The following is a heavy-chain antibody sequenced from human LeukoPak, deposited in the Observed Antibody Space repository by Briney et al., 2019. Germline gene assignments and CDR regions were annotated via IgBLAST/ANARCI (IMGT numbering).Heavy chain of an antibody. D-gene: IGHD5-12*01. CDR3: ARPAWLYYYMDV. J-gene: IGHJ6*03. Sequence: ASVKVSCKASGYPFTGHYMHWVRQAPGQGLEWMGWINPNSGGTNYAQKFQGRVTMTRDTSISTAYMELSRLRSDDTAVYYCARPAWLYYYMDVWGKGTTVTVSS. V-gene: IGHV1-2*02. CDR1: GYPFTGHY. CDR2: INPNSGGT.